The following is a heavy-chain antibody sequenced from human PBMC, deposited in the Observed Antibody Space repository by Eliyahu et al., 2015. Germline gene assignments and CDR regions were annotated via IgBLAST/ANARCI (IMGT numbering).Heavy chain of an antibody. CDR2: IDLTSRYI. Sequence: EVQLVESGGGLVKPGGSLRLSCVASGFTFSGRNMNWVRQAPGKGLEWVSSIDLTSRYIYYADSLKGRFTISRDNAKNSLYLQINSLGAEDTAVYYCARGVAAAPDFDLWGRGTLVTVSS. V-gene: IGHV3-21*01. CDR3: ARGVAAAPDFDL. CDR1: GFTFSGRN. D-gene: IGHD6-13*01. J-gene: IGHJ2*01.